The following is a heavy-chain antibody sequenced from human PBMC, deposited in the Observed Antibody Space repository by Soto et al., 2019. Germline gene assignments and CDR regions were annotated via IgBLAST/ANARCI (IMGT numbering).Heavy chain of an antibody. Sequence: ASVKVSCKASGYTFTSYYMHWVRQAPGQGLEWMGIINPSGGSTSYAQKFQGRVTMTRGTSTSTVYMELSSLRSEDTAVYYCARGTGGSYYETRFDYWGQGTLVTVSS. CDR1: GYTFTSYY. V-gene: IGHV1-46*01. J-gene: IGHJ4*02. CDR2: INPSGGST. CDR3: ARGTGGSYYETRFDY. D-gene: IGHD1-26*01.